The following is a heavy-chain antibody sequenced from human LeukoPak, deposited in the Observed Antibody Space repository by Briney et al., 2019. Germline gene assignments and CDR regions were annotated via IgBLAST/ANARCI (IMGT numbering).Heavy chain of an antibody. D-gene: IGHD1-26*01. J-gene: IGHJ4*02. CDR3: GKYLQTAVGANDY. CDR1: GFTFSNYP. V-gene: IGHV3-23*01. CDR2: ISGSGGAT. Sequence: GGSLRLSCAASGFTFSNYPMNWVRQAPGKGLEWVSVISGSGGATFYGDSVQGRFIISRDNSRDTLYLQMSSLRAEDTAVYYCGKYLQTAVGANDYWGQGTLVTVSS.